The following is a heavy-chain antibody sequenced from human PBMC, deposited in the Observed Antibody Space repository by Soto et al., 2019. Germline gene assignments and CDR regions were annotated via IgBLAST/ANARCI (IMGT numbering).Heavy chain of an antibody. D-gene: IGHD6-19*01. CDR1: GYTFTSYA. Sequence: ASVKVSCKASGYTFTSYAMHWVRQAPGQGLEWMGWINAGNGNTKYSQKFQGRVTITRDTSASTAYMELSSLRSEDTAVYYCARVPSIAVAGTGWFDPWGQGTLVTVSS. V-gene: IGHV1-3*01. CDR3: ARVPSIAVAGTGWFDP. CDR2: INAGNGNT. J-gene: IGHJ5*02.